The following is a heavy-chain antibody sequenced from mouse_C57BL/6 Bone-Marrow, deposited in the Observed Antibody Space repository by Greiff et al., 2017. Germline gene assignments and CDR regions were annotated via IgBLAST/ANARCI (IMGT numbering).Heavy chain of an antibody. D-gene: IGHD2-4*01. J-gene: IGHJ2*01. CDR3: ARRRLRFDD. V-gene: IGHV1-64*01. CDR1: GYTFTSYW. CDR2: IHPNSGST. Sequence: QVQLQQSGAELVKPGASVKLSCKASGYTFTSYWMHWVKQRPGQGLEWIGLIHPNSGSTNYNEKFKSKATLTVDKSSSTAYMQLSSLTSEDSAVYYCARRRLRFDDWGQGTTLTVSS.